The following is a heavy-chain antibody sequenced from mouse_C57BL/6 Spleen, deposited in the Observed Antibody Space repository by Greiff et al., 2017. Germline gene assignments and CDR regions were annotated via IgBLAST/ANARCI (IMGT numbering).Heavy chain of an antibody. CDR2: IDPKSGGT. Sequence: QVQLQQPGAELVKPGASVKLSCKASGYTFTSYWMHWVKQRPGRGLEWIGRIDPKSGGTKYNEKFKSKATLTVDKPSSTAYMQLSSLTSEDSAVYYCARYYDNEYYAMDYWGQGTSVTVSS. CDR3: ARYYDNEYYAMDY. V-gene: IGHV1-72*01. J-gene: IGHJ4*01. CDR1: GYTFTSYW. D-gene: IGHD2-4*01.